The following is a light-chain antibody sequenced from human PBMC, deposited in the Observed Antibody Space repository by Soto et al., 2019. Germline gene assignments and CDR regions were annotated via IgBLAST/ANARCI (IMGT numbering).Light chain of an antibody. J-gene: IGLJ2*01. CDR2: EVS. CDR1: SSDVGGYKY. V-gene: IGLV2-14*01. Sequence: QSVLTQPASVSGSPGQAITISCTGTSSDVGGYKYVSWYQQHPDQAPKLIIFEVSNRPSGISSRFSGSKSGNTASLTISGLQAEDEAEYSCASYTSSSTSVIFGSGTKLTVL. CDR3: ASYTSSSTSVI.